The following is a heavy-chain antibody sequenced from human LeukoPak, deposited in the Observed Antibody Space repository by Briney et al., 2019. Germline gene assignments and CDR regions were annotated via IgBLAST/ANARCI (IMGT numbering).Heavy chain of an antibody. D-gene: IGHD6-6*01. CDR1: GYTFTSYD. J-gene: IGHJ5*02. CDR3: ARGGTLAARRKYWFDP. V-gene: IGHV1-8*03. CDR2: MNPNSGNT. Sequence: GASVKVSCKASGYTFTSYDINWVRQAAGQGLEWMGWMNPNSGNTGYAQKFQGRVTITRNTSISTAYMELSSLRSEDTAVYYCARGGTLAARRKYWFDPWGQGTLVTVSS.